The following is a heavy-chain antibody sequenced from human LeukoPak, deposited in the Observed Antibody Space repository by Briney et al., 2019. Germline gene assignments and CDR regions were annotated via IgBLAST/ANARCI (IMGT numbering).Heavy chain of an antibody. Sequence: GGSLRLSCTTSGFTFGDFAMTWFRQAPGKGLEWVSFIRSKVYVGTTEYAASVKGRFTISRDDSKSIAYLQMNSLKTDDTAVYYCTGYYGSGSYSTFDYWGQGTLVTVSS. V-gene: IGHV3-49*03. CDR1: GFTFGDFA. CDR3: TGYYGSGSYSTFDY. D-gene: IGHD3-10*01. J-gene: IGHJ4*02. CDR2: IRSKVYVGTT.